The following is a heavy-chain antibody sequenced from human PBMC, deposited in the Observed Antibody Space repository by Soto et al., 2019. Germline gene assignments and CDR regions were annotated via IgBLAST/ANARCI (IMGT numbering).Heavy chain of an antibody. CDR1: GFTFGDYA. Sequence: HPGGSLRLSCTASGFTFGDYAMSWVRQAPGKGLEWVGFIRSKAYGGTTEYAASVKGRFTISRDDSKSIAYLQMNSLKTEDTAVYYCTRCGGDCYFDYWGQGTLVTVSS. J-gene: IGHJ4*02. V-gene: IGHV3-49*04. CDR2: IRSKAYGGTT. D-gene: IGHD2-21*02. CDR3: TRCGGDCYFDY.